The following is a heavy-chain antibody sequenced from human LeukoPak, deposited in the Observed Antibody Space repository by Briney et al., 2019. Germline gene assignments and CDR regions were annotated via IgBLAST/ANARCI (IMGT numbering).Heavy chain of an antibody. CDR3: ARDDYYYYYMDV. J-gene: IGHJ6*03. CDR2: IYYSGYT. V-gene: IGHV4-59*12. CDR1: GGSISSYY. Sequence: PSETLSLTCTVSGGSISSYYWSWIRQPPGKGLEWIGYIYYSGYTNYNPSLKSRVTISVDTSKNQFSLKLSSVTAADMAVYYCARDDYYYYYMDVWGKGTTVTVSS.